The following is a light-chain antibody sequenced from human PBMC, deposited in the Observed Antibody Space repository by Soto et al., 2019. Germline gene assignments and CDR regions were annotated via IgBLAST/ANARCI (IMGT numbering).Light chain of an antibody. J-gene: IGKJ1*01. CDR1: QSVSSSY. CDR3: QQYGSSPWT. Sequence: EIVFTQSPGTLSLSPGERAKLCCRASQSVSSSYLAWYQQKPGQAPRLVIYGASSRATGIPDRFSGSWSGTDFTLTISRLETEDFAVYYCQQYGSSPWTFGQGTKVDIK. V-gene: IGKV3-20*01. CDR2: GAS.